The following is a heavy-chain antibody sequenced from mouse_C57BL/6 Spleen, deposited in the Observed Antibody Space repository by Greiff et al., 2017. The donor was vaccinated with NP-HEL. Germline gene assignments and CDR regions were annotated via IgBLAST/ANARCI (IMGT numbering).Heavy chain of an antibody. Sequence: EVQLQESGPVLVKPGASVKMSCKASGYTFTDYYMNWVKQSHGKSLEWIGVINPYNGGTSYNQKFKGKATLTVDKSSSTAYMELNSLTSEDSAVYYCARSEGSSMDYWGQGTSVTVS. CDR1: GYTFTDYY. J-gene: IGHJ4*01. D-gene: IGHD3-2*02. CDR2: INPYNGGT. CDR3: ARSEGSSMDY. V-gene: IGHV1-19*01.